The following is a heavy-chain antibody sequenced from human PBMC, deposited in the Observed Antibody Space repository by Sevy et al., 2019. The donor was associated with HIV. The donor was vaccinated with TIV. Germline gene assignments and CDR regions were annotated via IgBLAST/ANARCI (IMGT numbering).Heavy chain of an antibody. CDR1: RFTFNSYA. CDR2: ISYDGSFK. J-gene: IGHJ4*02. CDR3: VREGVPAAIGFDY. V-gene: IGHV3-30*04. Sequence: GGSLRLSCAASRFTFNSYAMYWVRQAPGKGLEWVAVISYDGSFKNYADSVKGRFTISRDNSKNTLYLQMNSLRAEDTAVYYCVREGVPAAIGFDYWGQGTLVTVSS. D-gene: IGHD2-2*01.